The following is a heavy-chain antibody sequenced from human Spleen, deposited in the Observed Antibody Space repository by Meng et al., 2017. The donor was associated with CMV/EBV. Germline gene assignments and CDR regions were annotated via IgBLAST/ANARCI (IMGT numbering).Heavy chain of an antibody. Sequence: LSLSCAASGFTFSNAWMSWIRQAPGKGLEWVGRIKSQIDGGTTDYAAPVKGRFTISRDDSKNTLYLQMNSLKTDDTAVYYCGTDHWGQGTLVTVSS. CDR3: GTDH. CDR2: IKSQIDGGTT. V-gene: IGHV3-15*01. J-gene: IGHJ1*01. CDR1: GFTFSNAW.